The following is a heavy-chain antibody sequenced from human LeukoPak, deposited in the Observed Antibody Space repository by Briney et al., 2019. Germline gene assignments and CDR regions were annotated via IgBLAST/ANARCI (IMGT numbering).Heavy chain of an antibody. Sequence: PGRSLRLSCAASGFTFSSYGMHWVRQAPGKGLEWVAVIWYDGSNKYYAGSVKGRFTISRDNSKNTLYLQMNSLRAEDTAVYYCARDQDSSGWYYTLDYWGQGTLVTVSS. D-gene: IGHD6-19*01. CDR2: IWYDGSNK. J-gene: IGHJ4*02. CDR1: GFTFSSYG. CDR3: ARDQDSSGWYYTLDY. V-gene: IGHV3-33*01.